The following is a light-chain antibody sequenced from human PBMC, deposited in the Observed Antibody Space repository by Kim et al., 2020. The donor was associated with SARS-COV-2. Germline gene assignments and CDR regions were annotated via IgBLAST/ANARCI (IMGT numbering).Light chain of an antibody. Sequence: VSPGQTARIPCSGDKLGDKYVDWYQQKPGQSPVVVIYQDNKRPSGIPERFSGSNSGNTATLTISGTQAMDEADYYCQAWDSSTVVFGGGTQLTVL. CDR2: QDN. CDR3: QAWDSSTVV. CDR1: KLGDKY. J-gene: IGLJ3*02. V-gene: IGLV3-1*01.